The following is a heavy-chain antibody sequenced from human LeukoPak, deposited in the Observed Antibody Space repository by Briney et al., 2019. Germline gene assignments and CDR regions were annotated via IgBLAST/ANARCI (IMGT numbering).Heavy chain of an antibody. CDR3: ARGIYSSSSAFDY. V-gene: IGHV3-21*01. Sequence: GGSLRLSCAASGFTFSSYSMNWVRQAPGKGLEWVSSISSSSSYIYYADSVKGRFTISRDNAKNSLHLQMSSLRAEDTAVYYCARGIYSSSSAFDYWGQGTLVTVSS. D-gene: IGHD6-6*01. CDR1: GFTFSSYS. J-gene: IGHJ4*02. CDR2: ISSSSSYI.